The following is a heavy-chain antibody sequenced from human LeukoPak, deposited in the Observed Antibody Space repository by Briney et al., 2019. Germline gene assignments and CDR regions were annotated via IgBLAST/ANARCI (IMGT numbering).Heavy chain of an antibody. J-gene: IGHJ4*02. Sequence: PSETLSLTXAVYGGSFSGYYWSWIRNPPAQGLEWMGEINYSGSINYNPSLKSRVTMSVDTSKNQFSLKLSSVTAADTAVYYCARKVRRRGSYYVVGFDYWGQGTLVTVSS. CDR1: GGSFSGYY. D-gene: IGHD1-26*01. V-gene: IGHV4-34*01. CDR3: ARKVRRRGSYYVVGFDY. CDR2: INYSGSI.